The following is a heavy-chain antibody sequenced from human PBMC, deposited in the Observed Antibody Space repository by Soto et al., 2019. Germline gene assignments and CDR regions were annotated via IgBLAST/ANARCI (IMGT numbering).Heavy chain of an antibody. D-gene: IGHD4-17*01. CDR1: GFSLSTSGVG. Sequence: QITLKESGPTLVKPTQTLTLTCTFSGFSLSTSGVGVGWIRQPPGKALEWLALIYWDDDKRYSSSLKSRLTITKDTSKNQVVLTMTNMDHVDTATYYCAHRTVTTGFDYWGQGTLVTVSS. CDR3: AHRTVTTGFDY. J-gene: IGHJ4*02. V-gene: IGHV2-5*02. CDR2: IYWDDDK.